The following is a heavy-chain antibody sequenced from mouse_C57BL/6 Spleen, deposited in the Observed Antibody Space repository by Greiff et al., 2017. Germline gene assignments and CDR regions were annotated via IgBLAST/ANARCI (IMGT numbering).Heavy chain of an antibody. J-gene: IGHJ2*01. CDR2: FLPGSGST. V-gene: IGHV1-9*01. CDR3: ARTDDDERGVFDY. CDR1: GYTFTGYW. Sequence: QVQLKESGAELMKPGASVKLSCKATGYTFTGYWIGWVKQRPGHGLEWIGEFLPGSGSTYYNEKFKGKATFTADTSYNTAYLQLSSLATADYAIYSCARTDDDERGVFDYWGKGTTLTVSS.